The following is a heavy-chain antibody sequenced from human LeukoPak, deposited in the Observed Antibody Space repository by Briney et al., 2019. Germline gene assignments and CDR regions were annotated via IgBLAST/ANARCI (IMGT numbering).Heavy chain of an antibody. CDR2: ISSGSTYT. V-gene: IGHV3-11*05. D-gene: IGHD3-10*01. CDR1: GFTFSDHY. CDR3: AKEQTSSGYFDY. J-gene: IGHJ4*02. Sequence: GGSLRLSCEVSGFTFSDHYMSWIRQAPGKRLEWVSYISSGSTYTNYADSVEGRFTISRDNPKNTLYLLMNSLSAEDTALYYCAKEQTSSGYFDYWGQGTLVTVSS.